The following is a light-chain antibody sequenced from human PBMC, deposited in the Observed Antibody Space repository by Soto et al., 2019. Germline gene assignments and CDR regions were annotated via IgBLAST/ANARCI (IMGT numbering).Light chain of an antibody. Sequence: DIPMAPSPSPPFSSVGDRVTITCPASQNINNYLNWYQQKPGKAPKLLISAASNLQSGVPSRFSGSGSGTDFTLTISSLQPEDFATYYCQQSYSTLWTFGQGTKVDIK. CDR2: AAS. CDR3: QQSYSTLWT. J-gene: IGKJ1*01. CDR1: QNINNY. V-gene: IGKV1-39*01.